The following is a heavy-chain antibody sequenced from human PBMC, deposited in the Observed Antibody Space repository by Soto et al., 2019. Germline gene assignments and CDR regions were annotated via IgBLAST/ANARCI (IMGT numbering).Heavy chain of an antibody. Sequence: GGSLRLSCAASGFTFSSYAMSWVRQAPGKGLEWVSAISGSGGSTYYADSVKGRFTISRDNSKNTLYLHMNSLRAEDTAVYYCAKDDAATVTTGAFDIWGQGTMVTVSS. CDR2: ISGSGGST. J-gene: IGHJ3*02. CDR3: AKDDAATVTTGAFDI. D-gene: IGHD4-17*01. V-gene: IGHV3-23*01. CDR1: GFTFSSYA.